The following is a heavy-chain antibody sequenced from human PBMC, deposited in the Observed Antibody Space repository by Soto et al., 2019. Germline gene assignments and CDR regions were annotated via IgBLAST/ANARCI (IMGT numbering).Heavy chain of an antibody. J-gene: IGHJ6*03. CDR2: IYYSGST. CDR3: ARDDGSGSYYSSYYYYYMDV. CDR1: GGSISSYY. V-gene: IGHV4-59*01. Sequence: SETLSLTCTVSGGSISSYYWSWIRQPPGKGLEWIGYIYYSGSTNYNPSLKSRVTISVDTSKNQFSLKLSSVTAADTAVYYCARDDGSGSYYSSYYYYYMDVWGKGTTVTVSS. D-gene: IGHD3-10*01.